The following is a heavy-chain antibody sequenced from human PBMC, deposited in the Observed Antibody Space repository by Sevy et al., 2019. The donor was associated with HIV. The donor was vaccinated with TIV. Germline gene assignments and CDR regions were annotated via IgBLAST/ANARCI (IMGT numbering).Heavy chain of an antibody. D-gene: IGHD6-13*01. Sequence: GGSLRLPCAAPGFIFSSFVITWVRQAPGKGLEWVSTFGGSGGYTYYAESVKGRFTISRDNSNNILYLQMNSLRAEDTAVYYCEAITTAGRDYWGQGTLVTVSS. CDR1: GFIFSSFV. CDR2: FGGSGGYT. CDR3: EAITTAGRDY. J-gene: IGHJ4*02. V-gene: IGHV3-23*01.